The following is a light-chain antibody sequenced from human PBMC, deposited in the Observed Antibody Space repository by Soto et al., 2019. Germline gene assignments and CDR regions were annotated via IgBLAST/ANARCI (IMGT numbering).Light chain of an antibody. V-gene: IGKV1-5*01. CDR3: QQYKGLSRS. Sequence: DIQMTQSPSTLSASVGDRVTITCRASQSISSSLAWYQQIPGKAPKVLIYDASSFQSAVPSRLSGSGSGTEFTLTISSLQHEDFGTYYCQQYKGLSRSFGQGTHVEIK. CDR1: QSISSS. CDR2: DAS. J-gene: IGKJ1*01.